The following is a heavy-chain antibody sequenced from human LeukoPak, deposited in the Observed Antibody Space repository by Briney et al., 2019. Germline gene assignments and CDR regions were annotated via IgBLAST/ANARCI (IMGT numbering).Heavy chain of an antibody. D-gene: IGHD6-19*01. J-gene: IGHJ4*02. V-gene: IGHV4-39*02. CDR2: MYYSGSS. CDR3: ARRWSSGPTHFDY. CDR1: GFTFSSYA. Sequence: PGGSLRLSCAASGFTFSSYAMSWVRQPPGKGLEWIGSMYYSGSSDYNPSLKSRVTISVDTSKRHFFLKLSSVTAADTAVYYCARRWSSGPTHFDYWGQGTLVTVSS.